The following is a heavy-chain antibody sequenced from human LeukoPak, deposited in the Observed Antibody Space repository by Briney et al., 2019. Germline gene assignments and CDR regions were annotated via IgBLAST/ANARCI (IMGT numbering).Heavy chain of an antibody. Sequence: PGGSLRLSCAASGFTFSSYSMNWVRQAPGKGLEWVSYISSSSSHIYYADSVKGRFTISRDNAKNSLYLQMNSLRAEDTAVYYCARVRDIVATIGPPKKTVDKYYYYGMDVWGQGTTVTVSS. V-gene: IGHV3-21*05. CDR2: ISSSSSHI. CDR1: GFTFSSYS. D-gene: IGHD5-12*01. J-gene: IGHJ6*02. CDR3: ARVRDIVATIGPPKKTVDKYYYYGMDV.